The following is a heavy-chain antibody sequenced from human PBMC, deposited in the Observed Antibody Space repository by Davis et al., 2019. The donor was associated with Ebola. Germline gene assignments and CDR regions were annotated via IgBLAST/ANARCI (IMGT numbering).Heavy chain of an antibody. J-gene: IGHJ4*02. D-gene: IGHD3-22*01. CDR2: ISSSSSYI. CDR3: AKDMRWDYYDSSGFDY. V-gene: IGHV3-21*04. Sequence: PGGSLRLSCAASGFTFSSYSMNWVRQAPGKGLEWVSSISSSSSYIYYADSVKGRFTISRDNAKNSLYLQMNSLRAEDMALYYCAKDMRWDYYDSSGFDYWGQGTLVTVSS. CDR1: GFTFSSYS.